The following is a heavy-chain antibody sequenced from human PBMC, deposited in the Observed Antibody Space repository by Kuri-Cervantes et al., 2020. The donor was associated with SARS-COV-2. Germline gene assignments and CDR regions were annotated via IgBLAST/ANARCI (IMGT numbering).Heavy chain of an antibody. Sequence: ASVKVSCKASGYTFTGYYMHWVRQAPGQGLEWMGWINPNSGGTNYAQKFQGRVTMTEDTSTDTAYMELSSLRSEDTAVYYCATGAGWLRLRGYYFDYWGQGTLVTVSS. CDR2: INPNSGGT. D-gene: IGHD5-12*01. CDR3: ATGAGWLRLRGYYFDY. J-gene: IGHJ4*02. V-gene: IGHV1-2*02. CDR1: GYTFTGYY.